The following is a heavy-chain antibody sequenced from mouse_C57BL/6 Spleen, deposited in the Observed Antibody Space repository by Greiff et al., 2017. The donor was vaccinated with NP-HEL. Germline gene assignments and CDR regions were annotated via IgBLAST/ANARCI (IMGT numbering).Heavy chain of an antibody. CDR3: ARDRDYYGLFDY. J-gene: IGHJ2*01. Sequence: DVKLVESGGGLVKPGGSLKLSCAASGFTFSSYAMSWVRQTPEKRLEWVATISDGGSYTYYPDNVKGRFTISRDNAKNNLYLQMSHLKSEDTAMYYCARDRDYYGLFDYWGQGTTLTVSS. CDR1: GFTFSSYA. V-gene: IGHV5-4*01. CDR2: ISDGGSYT. D-gene: IGHD1-2*01.